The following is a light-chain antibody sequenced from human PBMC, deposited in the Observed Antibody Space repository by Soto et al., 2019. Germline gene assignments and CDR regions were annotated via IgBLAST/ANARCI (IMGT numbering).Light chain of an antibody. V-gene: IGKV3-15*01. CDR3: HQHKIGPPFS. CDR2: GAS. Sequence: EVVMTQSPATLSVSPGESATLSCRASQSLSSSLAWYQQKPGQAPRLLIYGASTRATGTPARFSGGGYGTELTLNISKLQFEDFEVHACHQHKIGPPFSFGQGTKLEIK. J-gene: IGKJ2*03. CDR1: QSLSSS.